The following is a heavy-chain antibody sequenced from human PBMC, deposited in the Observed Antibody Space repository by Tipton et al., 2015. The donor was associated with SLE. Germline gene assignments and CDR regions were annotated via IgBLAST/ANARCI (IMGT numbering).Heavy chain of an antibody. Sequence: SLRLSCTASGFTFSSQEMNWVRQAPGKGLEWVSYISSGGTFIHYADAVKGRFTISRDNAKNSLYLQMNSLRAEDTAVYYCARGFWNGFYIGYLDSWGQGAPVTVSS. CDR3: ARGFWNGFYIGYLDS. CDR1: GFTFSSQE. V-gene: IGHV3-48*03. J-gene: IGHJ4*02. CDR2: ISSGGTFI. D-gene: IGHD3-3*01.